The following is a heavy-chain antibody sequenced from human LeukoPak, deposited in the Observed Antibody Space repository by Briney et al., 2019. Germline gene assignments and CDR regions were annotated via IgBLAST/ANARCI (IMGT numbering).Heavy chain of an antibody. CDR2: ISSSSTI. V-gene: IGHV3-48*01. CDR3: ARDSGSQLWAPSDY. J-gene: IGHJ4*02. CDR1: GFTFSSYS. Sequence: GGSLRLSCAASGFTFSSYSMNWVRQAPGKGLEWVSYISSSSTIYYADSVKGRFTISRDNAKNSLYLQMNSLRAEDTAVYYCARDSGSQLWAPSDYWGQGTLVTVSS. D-gene: IGHD3-10*01.